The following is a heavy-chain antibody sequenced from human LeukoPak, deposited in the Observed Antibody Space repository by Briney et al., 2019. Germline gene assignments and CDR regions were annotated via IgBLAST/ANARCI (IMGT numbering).Heavy chain of an antibody. D-gene: IGHD3-10*02. CDR3: AELGITMIGGV. V-gene: IGHV3-48*03. Sequence: GGSLRLSCAASGFTFSSYEMNWVRQAPGKGLEWVSYISSSGSTIYYADSVKGRVTISRDNAKNSLYLQMNSQRAEDTAVYYCAELGITMIGGVWGKGTTVTISS. CDR1: GFTFSSYE. CDR2: ISSSGSTI. J-gene: IGHJ6*04.